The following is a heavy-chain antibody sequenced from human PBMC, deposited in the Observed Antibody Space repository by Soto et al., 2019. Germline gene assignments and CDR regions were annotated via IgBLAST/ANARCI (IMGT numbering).Heavy chain of an antibody. CDR2: IYYSGST. D-gene: IGHD3-16*01. Sequence: QVQLQESGPGLVKPSETLSLTCTVSGGSISSYYWSWIRQPPGKGLEWIGYIYYSGSTNYNPSLKSRVTIAVATSKNQFSLRLSSVTAADTAVYYCARRYGGSFDYWGQGTLVTVSS. V-gene: IGHV4-59*01. J-gene: IGHJ4*02. CDR3: ARRYGGSFDY. CDR1: GGSISSYY.